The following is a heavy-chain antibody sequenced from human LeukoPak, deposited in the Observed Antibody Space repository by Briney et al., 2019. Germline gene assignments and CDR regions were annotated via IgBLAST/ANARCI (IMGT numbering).Heavy chain of an antibody. CDR3: ARGVGSALTDFDY. Sequence: SETLSLTCTVSGGSISSYYRSWIRQPPGKGLEWIGYIYHSGSTNYNPSLKSRVTISVDTSKNQFSLKLSSVTAADTAVYYCARGVGSALTDFDYWGQGTLVTVSS. CDR2: IYHSGST. V-gene: IGHV4-59*01. J-gene: IGHJ4*02. CDR1: GGSISSYY. D-gene: IGHD4/OR15-4a*01.